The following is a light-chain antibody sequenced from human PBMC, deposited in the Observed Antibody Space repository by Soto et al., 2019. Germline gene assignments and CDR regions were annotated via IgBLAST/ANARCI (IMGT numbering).Light chain of an antibody. CDR3: GTWDSRLNAGV. J-gene: IGLJ2*01. Sequence: QSVLTQPPSVSAAPGQKVTISCSGSSSNIGNNYVSWYQHLPGTAPKLLIYDNNRRPSGIPDRFSGSNSGTSATLGITGLQTGDEADYYCGTWDSRLNAGVFGGGTKLTVL. V-gene: IGLV1-51*01. CDR1: SSNIGNNY. CDR2: DNN.